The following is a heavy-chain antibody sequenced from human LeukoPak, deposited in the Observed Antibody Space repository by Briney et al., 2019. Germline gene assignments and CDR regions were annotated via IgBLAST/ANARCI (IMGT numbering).Heavy chain of an antibody. D-gene: IGHD3-10*01. CDR3: ARGQYYYGSGSPRFRRGEYFQH. J-gene: IGHJ1*01. V-gene: IGHV4-34*01. Sequence: SETLSLTCAVYGGSFSGYYWSWIRQPPGKGLEWIGEINHSGSTNYNPSLKSRVTISVDTSKNQFSLKLRSVTAADTAVYYCARGQYYYGSGSPRFRRGEYFQHWGQGTLVTVSS. CDR2: INHSGST. CDR1: GGSFSGYY.